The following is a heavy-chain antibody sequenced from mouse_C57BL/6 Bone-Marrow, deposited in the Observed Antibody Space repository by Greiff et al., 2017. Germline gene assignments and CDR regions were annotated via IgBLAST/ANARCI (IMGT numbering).Heavy chain of an antibody. CDR2: IHPNSGST. D-gene: IGHD3-2*02. CDR3: ARLETSSGSYYYAMDY. Sequence: QVQLQQPGAELVKPGASVKLSCKASGYTFTSYWMHWVKQRPGQGLEWIGMIHPNSGSTNYNEKFKSKATLTVDKSSSTAYMQLSSLTSEDSAVYYCARLETSSGSYYYAMDYWGQGTSVTVSS. V-gene: IGHV1-64*01. J-gene: IGHJ4*01. CDR1: GYTFTSYW.